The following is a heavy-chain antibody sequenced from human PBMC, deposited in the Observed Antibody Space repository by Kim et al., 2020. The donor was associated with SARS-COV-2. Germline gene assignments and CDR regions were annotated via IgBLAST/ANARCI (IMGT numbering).Heavy chain of an antibody. CDR1: GFNFEDYV. J-gene: IGHJ4*02. CDR2: MRSKTYGGTV. V-gene: IGHV3-49*03. D-gene: IGHD3-16*02. CDR3: SSNGPLKDRYDYIWGTYRYPFDY. Sequence: GGSLRLSCTTSGFNFEDYVVSWFRQAPGKGLEWVGLMRSKTYGGTVEYAASVQGRFTISRDDSKSIAYLQMHSLKIEDTDVYYCSSNGPLKDRYDYIWGTYRYPFDYWGQGALVTVSS.